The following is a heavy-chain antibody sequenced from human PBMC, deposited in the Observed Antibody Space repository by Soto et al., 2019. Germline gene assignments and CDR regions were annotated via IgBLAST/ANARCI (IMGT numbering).Heavy chain of an antibody. CDR1: GGTFSSYA. CDR2: IIPIFGTA. J-gene: IGHJ4*02. D-gene: IGHD6-19*01. V-gene: IGHV1-69*13. CDR3: ARDRSEWLNYFDY. Sequence: SVKVSCKASGGTFSSYAISWVRQAPGQGLEWMGGIIPIFGTANYAQKFQGRVTITADESTSTAYMELSSLRSEDTAVYYCARDRSEWLNYFDYWGQGTLVTVSS.